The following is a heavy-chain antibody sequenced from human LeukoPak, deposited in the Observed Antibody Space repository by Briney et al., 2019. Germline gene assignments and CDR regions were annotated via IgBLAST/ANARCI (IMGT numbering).Heavy chain of an antibody. Sequence: SETLSLTCSVSGGSISSGGYYWSWIRQQPGKGLEWIGFIYNSGITSYNPSLKSRVTISDDTSKNQFSLKLSSVTAADTAVYYCAREKAAANSLYFQPWGQGTLVIVSS. V-gene: IGHV4-31*02. D-gene: IGHD6-13*01. J-gene: IGHJ1*01. CDR3: AREKAAANSLYFQP. CDR1: GGSISSGGYY. CDR2: IYNSGIT.